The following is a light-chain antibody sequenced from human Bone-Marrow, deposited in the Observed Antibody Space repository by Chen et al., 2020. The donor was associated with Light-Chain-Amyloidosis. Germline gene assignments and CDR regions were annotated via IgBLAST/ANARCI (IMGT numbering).Light chain of an antibody. CDR2: DVD. CDR1: SGGFGGYNF. V-gene: IGLV2-14*03. CDR3: SSYTTTSTPSYV. J-gene: IGLJ1*01. Sequence: QLALTQPAPVAGSPGQSLTLSCTGTSGGFGGYNFVSWYQQHPGKAPKLIIYDVDNRPSGVSNRFSASKSGDTASLTISGLQPEDEADYYCSSYTTTSTPSYVFGTGTKVTVL.